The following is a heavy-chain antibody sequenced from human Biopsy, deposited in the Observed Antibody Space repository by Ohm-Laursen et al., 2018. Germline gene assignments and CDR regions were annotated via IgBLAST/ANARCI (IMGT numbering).Heavy chain of an antibody. CDR1: GFSLSARGMC. V-gene: IGHV2-70*11. CDR3: ARTPILIVSAGLVYRHRRHLQGMDV. D-gene: IGHD6-13*01. Sequence: TQTLTLTCSFSGFSLSARGMCVSWIRQAPGKALEWLVRVDWDDYKDYSASLQTKLFISKDTSNDQVVLTVNNVDPADTATYYCARTPILIVSAGLVYRHRRHLQGMDVWGQGIAVTVSS. CDR2: VDWDDYK. J-gene: IGHJ6*02.